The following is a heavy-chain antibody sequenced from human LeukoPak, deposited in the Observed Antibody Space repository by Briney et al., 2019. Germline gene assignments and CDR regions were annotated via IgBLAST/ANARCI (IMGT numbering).Heavy chain of an antibody. J-gene: IGHJ4*02. V-gene: IGHV1-2*06. D-gene: IGHD3-3*01. CDR1: GYTFTGYY. Sequence: ASVKVSCKASGYTFTGYYMHWVRQAPGQGLEWMGRINPNSGGTNYPQMFQGRVTMTRDTSINTAYMELSSLRSDDTAVYYCARGGDITTFGVAHFDYWGQGTLVTVSS. CDR3: ARGGDITTFGVAHFDY. CDR2: INPNSGGT.